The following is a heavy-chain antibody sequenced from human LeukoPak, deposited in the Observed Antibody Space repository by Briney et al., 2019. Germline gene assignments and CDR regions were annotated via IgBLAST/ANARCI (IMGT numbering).Heavy chain of an antibody. CDR1: GGTFSSYA. J-gene: IGHJ1*01. CDR3: ASDFWSGYYIPYFQH. D-gene: IGHD3-3*01. V-gene: IGHV1-69*13. CDR2: IIPIFGTA. Sequence: ASVKVSCKASGGTFSSYAISWVRQAPGQGLEWMGGIIPIFGTANYAQKFQGRVTITADESTSTAYMELSSLRSEDTAVYYCASDFWSGYYIPYFQHWGQGTLVTVSS.